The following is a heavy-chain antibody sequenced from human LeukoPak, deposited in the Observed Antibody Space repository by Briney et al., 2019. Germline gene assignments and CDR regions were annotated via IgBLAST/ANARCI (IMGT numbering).Heavy chain of an antibody. CDR1: GYTFTSYG. V-gene: IGHV1-69*13. Sequence: ASVKVSCKASGYTFTSYGISWVRQAPGQGLEWMGGIIPIFGTANYAQKFQGRVTITADESTSTAYMELSSLRSEDTAVYYCARSAYYDFWSGYYLPFDYWGQGTLVTVSS. J-gene: IGHJ4*02. D-gene: IGHD3-3*01. CDR2: IIPIFGTA. CDR3: ARSAYYDFWSGYYLPFDY.